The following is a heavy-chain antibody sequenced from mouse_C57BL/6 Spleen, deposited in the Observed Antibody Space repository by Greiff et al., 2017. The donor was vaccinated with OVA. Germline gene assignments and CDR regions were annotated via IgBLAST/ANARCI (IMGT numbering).Heavy chain of an antibody. CDR2: IWSDGST. J-gene: IGHJ3*01. Sequence: VQLQQSGPGLVAPSQSLSITCTVSGFSLPSYGVHWVRQPPGKGLEWLVVIWSDGSTTYNSALKSRLSISKDNSKSQVFLKMNSLQTDDTAMYYCARHGDYGAWFAYWGQGTLVTVSA. D-gene: IGHD2-13*01. V-gene: IGHV2-6-1*01. CDR1: GFSLPSYG. CDR3: ARHGDYGAWFAY.